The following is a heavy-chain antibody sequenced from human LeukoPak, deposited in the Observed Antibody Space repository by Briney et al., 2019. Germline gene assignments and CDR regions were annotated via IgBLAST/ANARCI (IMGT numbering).Heavy chain of an antibody. J-gene: IGHJ5*02. Sequence: PGGSLRLSCAASGLTVSSNYMSWVREAPGKGLEWVSVIYSGGSTYYADSVKGRFTISRDNSKNTLYLQMNSLRAEDTAVYYCARDLSFGELLGGVDPWGQGTLVTVSS. CDR3: ARDLSFGELLGGVDP. CDR2: IYSGGST. CDR1: GLTVSSNY. D-gene: IGHD3-10*01. V-gene: IGHV3-66*01.